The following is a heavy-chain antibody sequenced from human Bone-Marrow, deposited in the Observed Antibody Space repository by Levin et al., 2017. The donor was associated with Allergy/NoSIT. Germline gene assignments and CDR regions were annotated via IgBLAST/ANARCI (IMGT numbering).Heavy chain of an antibody. CDR3: AKHAGYMVTTEFQFDP. V-gene: IGHV1-69*01. Sequence: KISCKASGGIFRSNAISWVRQAPGQGLEWMGGIIAIFSTTNYAKKFQGRVTITADESTSTVYMDLSSLKSDDTAVYYCAKHAGYMVTTEFQFDPWGQGTLVTVSS. CDR1: GGIFRSNA. CDR2: IIAIFSTT. D-gene: IGHD2-21*02. J-gene: IGHJ5*02.